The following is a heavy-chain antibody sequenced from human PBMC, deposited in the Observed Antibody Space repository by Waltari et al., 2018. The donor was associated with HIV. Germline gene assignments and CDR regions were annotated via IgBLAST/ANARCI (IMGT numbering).Heavy chain of an antibody. CDR1: GYTFSTFA. V-gene: IGHV1-3*01. D-gene: IGHD3-22*01. CDR2: INAGNGNT. CDR3: VREKKGIGVYYAMDV. Sequence: QVQLVQSGAEVQKPGAPVKVSCKASGYTFSTFAMHWLRQAPGQRLEWMGWINAGNGNTKYSQNVQDRVTITRDTSASTAYMELSSLRSEDTALYYCVREKKGIGVYYAMDVWGQGTAVTVSS. J-gene: IGHJ6*02.